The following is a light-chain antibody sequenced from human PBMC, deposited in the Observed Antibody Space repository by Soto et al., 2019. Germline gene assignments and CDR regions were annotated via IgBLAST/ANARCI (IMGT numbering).Light chain of an antibody. V-gene: IGKV1-5*01. CDR1: QSISGW. Sequence: DIQMTQSPSTLSASVGDTVTITCRASQSISGWLAWYQQRPGKAPKLLIYDDYPLQSGVPSRFSGSGSGTEFTLTISSLQPEDYATYYCQQYKSYSPFTFGQGTKVEIK. CDR2: DDY. J-gene: IGKJ2*01. CDR3: QQYKSYSPFT.